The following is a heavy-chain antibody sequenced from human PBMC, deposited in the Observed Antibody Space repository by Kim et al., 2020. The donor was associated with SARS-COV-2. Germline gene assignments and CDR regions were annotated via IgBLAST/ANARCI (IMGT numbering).Heavy chain of an antibody. CDR3: TTNKVVLRFLEWTPYYFDY. J-gene: IGHJ4*02. V-gene: IGHV3-15*01. D-gene: IGHD3-3*01. CDR2: IKSKTDGGTT. CDR1: GFTFSNAW. Sequence: GGSLRLSCAASGFTFSNAWMSWVRQAPGKGLEWVGRIKSKTDGGTTDYAAPVKGRFTISRDDSKNTLYLQMNSLKTEDTAVYYCTTNKVVLRFLEWTPYYFDYWGQGTLVTVSS.